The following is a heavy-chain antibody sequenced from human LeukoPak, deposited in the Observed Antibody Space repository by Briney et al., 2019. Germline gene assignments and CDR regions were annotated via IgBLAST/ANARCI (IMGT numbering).Heavy chain of an antibody. J-gene: IGHJ3*02. CDR2: IIPIFGTA. CDR1: GGTFSSYA. Sequence: ASVKVSCKASGGTFSSYAISWVRQAPGQGLEWMGGIIPIFGTANYAQKFQGRVTITADESTSTAYMELSSLRAEDTAVYYCAKDSGELLYGDAFDIWGQGTMVRVSS. D-gene: IGHD3-10*01. CDR3: AKDSGELLYGDAFDI. V-gene: IGHV1-69*13.